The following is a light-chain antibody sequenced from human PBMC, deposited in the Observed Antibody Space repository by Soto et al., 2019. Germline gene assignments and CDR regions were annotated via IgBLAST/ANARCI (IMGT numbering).Light chain of an antibody. Sequence: EIVMTQSPDSLAVSLGERATINCKSSQSLLYSPNNKNYLAWFQQKPGQAPNLLIYWASIRESRVPDRFRGRGSGTEFTLNISSLQAEDGAVYYGQESADTPFTFGPGTRVDIK. CDR3: QESADTPFT. J-gene: IGKJ3*01. CDR2: WAS. CDR1: QSLLYSPNNKNY. V-gene: IGKV4-1*01.